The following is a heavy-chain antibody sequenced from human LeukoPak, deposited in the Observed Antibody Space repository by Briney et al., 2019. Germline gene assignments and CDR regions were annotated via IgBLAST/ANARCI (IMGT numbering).Heavy chain of an antibody. CDR3: TTGGPSGYDSVWPDY. D-gene: IGHD5-12*01. J-gene: IGHJ4*02. Sequence: PGGSLRLSCAASGITFSNAWLSWVRQAPGKGLEWVGRIKSKTDGGTTDYAAPVKGRFTISRDDSKNTLYLQMSSLKTEDTAVYYCTTGGPSGYDSVWPDYWGQGTLVTVSS. V-gene: IGHV3-15*01. CDR1: GITFSNAW. CDR2: IKSKTDGGTT.